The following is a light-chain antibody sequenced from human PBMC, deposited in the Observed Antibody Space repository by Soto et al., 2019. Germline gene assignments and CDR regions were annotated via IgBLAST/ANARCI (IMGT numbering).Light chain of an antibody. CDR2: DSS. Sequence: EIELTQSPATLSLSPGETATLSCRASQNVDKFLAWYQQRPGQPPRLLIFDSSNRATGVPVRFSGSGSGTVFTLTIGSLEPEDSAVYYCQQYDTSPPLYTFGQGTKLDIK. CDR1: QNVDKF. V-gene: IGKV3-11*01. J-gene: IGKJ2*01. CDR3: QQYDTSPPLYT.